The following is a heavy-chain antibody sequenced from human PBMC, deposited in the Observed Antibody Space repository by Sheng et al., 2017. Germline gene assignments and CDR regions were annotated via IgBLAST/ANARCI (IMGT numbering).Heavy chain of an antibody. V-gene: IGHV3-53*01. J-gene: IGHJ4*02. Sequence: EVQVVESGGGLIQPGGSLRLSCAASGFTVSSNYMSWVRQAPGKGLEWVSVIYAGGTTYYTDSVKGRFTISRDISKNTLYLQMNSLRAEDTALYYCARDHEGRPFDDWGQGTLVTVSS. CDR3: ARDHEGRPFDD. CDR2: IYAGGTT. CDR1: GFTVSSNY. D-gene: IGHD3-10*01.